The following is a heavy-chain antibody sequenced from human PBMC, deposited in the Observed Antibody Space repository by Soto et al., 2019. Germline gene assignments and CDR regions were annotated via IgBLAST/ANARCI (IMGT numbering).Heavy chain of an antibody. CDR3: SRGRDAYKGGRT. J-gene: IGHJ5*02. Sequence: QVQLQQWGAGLLKPAETLSLTCAVYGESFSGHYCTWTRQSPGKGLEWIGEIHPSGSNHYNPSLQTRXTMXLXTSKNHFSLQLNSVTAADTATYYCSRGRDAYKGGRTWGQGTLVTVSS. V-gene: IGHV4-34*02. CDR1: GESFSGHY. D-gene: IGHD1-1*01. CDR2: IHPSGSN.